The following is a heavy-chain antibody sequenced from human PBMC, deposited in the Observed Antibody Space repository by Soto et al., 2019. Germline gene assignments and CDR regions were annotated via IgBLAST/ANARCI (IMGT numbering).Heavy chain of an antibody. Sequence: SETLSLTCTVSGDSVSKYYWNWIRQPAGKGLEWIGRIHSTRSPNYNPSLKSRVTMSVDTSKNQFSLKLNLTSVTAADTAVYYCARSPAYGDYANLDTWGKGTQVTVSS. CDR1: GDSVSKYY. V-gene: IGHV4-4*07. D-gene: IGHD4-17*01. CDR3: ARSPAYGDYANLDT. J-gene: IGHJ5*02. CDR2: IHSTRSP.